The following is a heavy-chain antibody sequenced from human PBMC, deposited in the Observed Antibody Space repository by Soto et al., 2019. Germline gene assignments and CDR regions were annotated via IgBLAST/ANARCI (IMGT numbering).Heavy chain of an antibody. Sequence: SETLSLTCTVSGGSISSGGYYWSWIRQHPGKGLEWIGYIYYSGSTYYNPSLKSRVTISVDTSKNQFSLKLSSVTAADTAVYYCARGKDSSGYYSRPEPNWFDPWGQGTLVTVSS. CDR1: GGSISSGGYY. J-gene: IGHJ5*02. CDR2: IYYSGST. V-gene: IGHV4-31*03. CDR3: ARGKDSSGYYSRPEPNWFDP. D-gene: IGHD3-22*01.